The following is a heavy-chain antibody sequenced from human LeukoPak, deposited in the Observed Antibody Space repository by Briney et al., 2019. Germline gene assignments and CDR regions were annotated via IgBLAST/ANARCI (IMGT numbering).Heavy chain of an antibody. D-gene: IGHD6-13*01. CDR3: ARVWSPPYTSTWPDYFDY. V-gene: IGHV3-21*01. Sequence: GGSLRLSCAASGFTLSTYSMNWVRQAPGKGLEWVSSISSSSSYIYYADSVKGRFTISRDNAKNSKYLLMNSMRAEDTAVYYCARVWSPPYTSTWPDYFDYWGQGTLVTVSS. J-gene: IGHJ4*02. CDR2: ISSSSSYI. CDR1: GFTLSTYS.